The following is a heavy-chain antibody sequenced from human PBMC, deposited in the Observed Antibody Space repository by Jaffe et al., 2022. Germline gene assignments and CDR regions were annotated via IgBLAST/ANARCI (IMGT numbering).Heavy chain of an antibody. CDR3: ARGPKLYYYDSSGYYAI. V-gene: IGHV3-72*01. CDR1: GFTFSDHY. J-gene: IGHJ3*02. Sequence: EVQLVESGGGLVQPGGSLRLSCAASGFTFSDHYMDWVRQAPGKGLEWVGRTRNKANSYTTEYAASVKGRFTISRDDSKNSLYLQMNSLKTEDTAVYYCARGPKLYYYDSSGYYAIWGQGTMVTVSS. CDR2: TRNKANSYTT. D-gene: IGHD3-22*01.